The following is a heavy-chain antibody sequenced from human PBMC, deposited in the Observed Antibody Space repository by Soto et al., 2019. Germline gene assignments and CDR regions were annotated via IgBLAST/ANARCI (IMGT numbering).Heavy chain of an antibody. CDR2: INYTGST. V-gene: IGHV4-34*01. D-gene: IGHD7-27*01. J-gene: IGHJ4*02. Sequence: SETLSLTCAVNGGSFSGYYWSWIRQPPGKGLEWIGYINYTGSTNYNPSLKSRVTISVDTSKNQFSLNLTSLTAADTAIYYCARSNWYSEYWGQGTLVTVSS. CDR1: GGSFSGYY. CDR3: ARSNWYSEY.